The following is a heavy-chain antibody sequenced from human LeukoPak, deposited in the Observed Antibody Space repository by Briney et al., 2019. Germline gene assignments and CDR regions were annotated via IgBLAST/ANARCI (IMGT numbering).Heavy chain of an antibody. V-gene: IGHV3-13*01. D-gene: IGHD3-10*01. CDR2: IGTAGDI. Sequence: GGSLRLSCAASGFTFSSYDMHWVRQATGKGLEWVSAIGTAGDIYYPGSVKGRLTISSDNSKNTLYLQMNSLRAEDTAVYYCARDRATMVRGGRYYYMDVWGKGTTVTISS. CDR1: GFTFSSYD. J-gene: IGHJ6*03. CDR3: ARDRATMVRGGRYYYMDV.